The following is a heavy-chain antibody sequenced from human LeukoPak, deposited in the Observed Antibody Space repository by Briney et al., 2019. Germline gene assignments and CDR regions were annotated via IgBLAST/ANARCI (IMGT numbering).Heavy chain of an antibody. CDR2: ISYDGSNK. V-gene: IGHV3-30-3*01. CDR3: ARALLRYFDWLLDS. J-gene: IGHJ4*02. CDR1: GFTFSRHD. D-gene: IGHD3-9*01. Sequence: PGGSLRLSCVASGFTFSRHDMNWVRQAPGKGLEWVAVISYDGSNKYYADSVKGRFTISRDNSKNTLYLQMNSLRAEDTAVYYCARALLRYFDWLLDSWGQGTVVTVSS.